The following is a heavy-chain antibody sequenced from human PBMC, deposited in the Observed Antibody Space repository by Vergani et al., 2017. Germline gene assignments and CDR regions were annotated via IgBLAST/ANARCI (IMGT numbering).Heavy chain of an antibody. J-gene: IGHJ4*02. CDR2: INQSGST. V-gene: IGHV4-34*01. CDR3: AREAAGYFDY. Sequence: QVQLQQWGAGLLKPSETLSLTCAVYGGSFSGYYWSWIRQPPGKGLEWVGEINQSGSTNYNPSLKSRVTISVDTTKNQFSQKLSSVTAADTAVYYCAREAAGYFDYWGQGTLVTVSS. CDR1: GGSFSGYY. D-gene: IGHD6-13*01.